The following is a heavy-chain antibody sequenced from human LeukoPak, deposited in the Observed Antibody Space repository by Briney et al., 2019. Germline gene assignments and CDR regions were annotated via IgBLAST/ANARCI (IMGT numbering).Heavy chain of an antibody. Sequence: ASVKVSCKASGYTFTSHDINWVRQATGQGLEWMGWMSPNSGDTGYAQKFQDRITMTSDSSISTAYMELSSLRSEDTAIYYCVRTPPNWGFDCWGQGTLVTVSS. D-gene: IGHD7-27*01. J-gene: IGHJ4*02. CDR2: MSPNSGDT. CDR1: GYTFTSHD. CDR3: VRTPPNWGFDC. V-gene: IGHV1-8*01.